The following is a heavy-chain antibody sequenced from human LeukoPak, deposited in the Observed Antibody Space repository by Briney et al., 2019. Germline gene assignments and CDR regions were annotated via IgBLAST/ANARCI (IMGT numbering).Heavy chain of an antibody. Sequence: ASVKVSCKGSGYNFTVYYMHWVRQAPGQGLEWMGWMDPKSGDTICAPKFQGRVSMTRDTSITTAYMELSSLTFDDSAMYYCATKGGLTPNTLAMWGHGTMVTVSS. CDR1: GYNFTVYY. CDR3: ATKGGLTPNTLAM. J-gene: IGHJ3*01. CDR2: MDPKSGDT. V-gene: IGHV1-2*02. D-gene: IGHD2-15*01.